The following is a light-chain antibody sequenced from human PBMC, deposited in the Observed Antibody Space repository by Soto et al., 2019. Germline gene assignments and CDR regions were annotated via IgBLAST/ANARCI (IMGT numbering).Light chain of an antibody. CDR3: QQRHMWPIT. CDR2: DAY. J-gene: IGKJ5*01. Sequence: EVVLTQSPVPLSLSPGERATLSCRASQSFRGLLAWYQQKPGQAPRLLIYDAYNMATGIPLRFSGSGSGTDFTLTISSLEPEDSAVYYCQQRHMWPITFGQGTRLEIK. V-gene: IGKV3-11*01. CDR1: QSFRGL.